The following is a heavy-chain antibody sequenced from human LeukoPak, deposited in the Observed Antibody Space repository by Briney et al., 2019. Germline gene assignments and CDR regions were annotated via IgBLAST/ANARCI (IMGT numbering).Heavy chain of an antibody. V-gene: IGHV4-59*08. Sequence: PSETLSLTCTVSGGSISTYYWSWIRQPPGKGLEWIGYIYYSGSTSYNPSLKSRVTISVDTSKNQFSLKLTSVTAADTAVYYCATCSGGYYSYYYYMDVWGKGTTATVSS. J-gene: IGHJ6*03. D-gene: IGHD6-25*01. CDR3: ATCSGGYYSYYYYMDV. CDR1: GGSISTYY. CDR2: IYYSGST.